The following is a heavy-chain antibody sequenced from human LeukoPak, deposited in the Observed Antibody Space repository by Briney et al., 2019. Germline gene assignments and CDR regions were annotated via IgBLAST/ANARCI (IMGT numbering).Heavy chain of an antibody. CDR2: INPGDSDT. CDR3: ARPAATASHDAFDI. CDR1: GYSFTSYW. Sequence: GESLKISCKGSGYSFTSYWIAWVRQMPGKGLEWMGIINPGDSDTRYSPSFRGQVTISADKSISTAYLQWNSLKASDTAMYYCARPAATASHDAFDIWGQGPMVTVSS. V-gene: IGHV5-51*01. J-gene: IGHJ3*02. D-gene: IGHD6-13*01.